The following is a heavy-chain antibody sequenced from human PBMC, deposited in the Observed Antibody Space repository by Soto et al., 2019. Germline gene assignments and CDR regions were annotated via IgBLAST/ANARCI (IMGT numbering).Heavy chain of an antibody. D-gene: IGHD3-16*01. CDR1: SXA. Sequence: SXAISLVREAPGQGLEWMGGIIPIFGTANYAQKFQGRVTITADKSTSTAYMELSSLRSEDTAVYYCAGERGGHYYYYYYGMDVWGQGTTVTVSS. J-gene: IGHJ6*02. CDR2: IIPIFGTA. V-gene: IGHV1-69*06. CDR3: AGERGGHYYYYYYGMDV.